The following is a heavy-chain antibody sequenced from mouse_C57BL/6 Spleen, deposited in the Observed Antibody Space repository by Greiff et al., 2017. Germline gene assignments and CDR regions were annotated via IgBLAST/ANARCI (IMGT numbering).Heavy chain of an antibody. CDR1: GYAFSSSW. V-gene: IGHV1-82*01. D-gene: IGHD2-4*01. J-gene: IGHJ2*01. CDR2: IYPGDGDT. CDR3: ARGEGYDYAFDG. Sequence: QVQLQQSGAELVKPGASVKISCKASGYAFSSSWMNWVKQRPGQGLEWIGRIYPGDGDTNYNGKFKGKATLTADTSSSTAYMQLSSLTSEDSAVYFCARGEGYDYAFDGWGQGTTLTVSS.